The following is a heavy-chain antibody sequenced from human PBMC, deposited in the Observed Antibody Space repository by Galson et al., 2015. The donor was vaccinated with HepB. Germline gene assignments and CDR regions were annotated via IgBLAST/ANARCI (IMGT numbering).Heavy chain of an antibody. J-gene: IGHJ5*02. D-gene: IGHD6-13*01. CDR1: GYSFTSYW. V-gene: IGHV5-10-1*01. CDR2: IDPSDSYT. CDR3: ARQGDAGDSSSYAFDP. Sequence: SGAEVKKPGESLRISCKGSGYSFTSYWISWVRQMPGKGLEWMGRIDPSDSYTNYSPSFQGHVTISADKSISTAYLQWSSLKASDTAMYYCARQGDAGDSSSYAFDPWGQGTLVTVSS.